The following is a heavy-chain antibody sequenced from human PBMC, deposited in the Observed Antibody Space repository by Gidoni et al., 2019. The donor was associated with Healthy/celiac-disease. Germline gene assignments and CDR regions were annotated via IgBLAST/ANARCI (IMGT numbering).Heavy chain of an antibody. CDR3: ARGNLAVAGTNWFDP. CDR2: INHSGST. D-gene: IGHD6-19*01. J-gene: IGHJ5*02. CDR1: GGSFSGYY. Sequence: QVQLQQWGAGLLKPSETLSLTCAVYGGSFSGYYWSWIRQPPGKGLEWIGEINHSGSTNYHPSLKSRVTISVDTSKNQFSLKLSSVTAADTAVYYCARGNLAVAGTNWFDPWGQGTLVTVSS. V-gene: IGHV4-34*01.